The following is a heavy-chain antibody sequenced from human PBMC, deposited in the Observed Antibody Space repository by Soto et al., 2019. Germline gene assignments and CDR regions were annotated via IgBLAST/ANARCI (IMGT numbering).Heavy chain of an antibody. V-gene: IGHV1-8*01. D-gene: IGHD2-15*01. Sequence: GASVKVSCKASGYTFTSYDINWVRQATGQGLEWMGWMNPNSGNTGYAQKFQGRVTMTRNTSISTAYMELSSLRSEDTAVYYCAGAYGSGGSCYETFDYWGQGTLVTVPS. CDR1: GYTFTSYD. CDR2: MNPNSGNT. CDR3: AGAYGSGGSCYETFDY. J-gene: IGHJ4*02.